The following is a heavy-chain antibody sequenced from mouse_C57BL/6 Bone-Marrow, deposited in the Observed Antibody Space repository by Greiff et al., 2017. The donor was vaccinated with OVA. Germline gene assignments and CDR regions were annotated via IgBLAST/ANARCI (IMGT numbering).Heavy chain of an antibody. D-gene: IGHD4-1*02. J-gene: IGHJ3*01. V-gene: IGHV1-22*01. Sequence: LVEPGASVKMSCKASGYTFTDYNMHWVKQSHGKSLEWIGYINPNNGGTSYNQKFKGKATLTVNKSSSTAYMELRSLTSEDSAVYYCARATFAWFAYWGQGTLVTVSA. CDR2: INPNNGGT. CDR1: GYTFTDYN. CDR3: ARATFAWFAY.